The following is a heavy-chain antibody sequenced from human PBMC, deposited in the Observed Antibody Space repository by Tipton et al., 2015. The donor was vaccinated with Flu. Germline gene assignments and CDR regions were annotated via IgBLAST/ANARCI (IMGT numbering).Heavy chain of an antibody. D-gene: IGHD3-9*01. J-gene: IGHJ3*01. CDR1: GYTFTTYW. Sequence: QLVQSGAEVKKPGESLKISCKGSGYTFTTYWIGWVRQMPGKGLGWMGIIYPGDSDSRYSPSFQGQVTISADKSVSTAYLQWSSLKASDSAMYYCSRGHQDMVTGYRAVGAFDLWGHATMVAVSS. CDR2: IYPGDSDS. V-gene: IGHV5-51*03. CDR3: SRGHQDMVTGYRAVGAFDL.